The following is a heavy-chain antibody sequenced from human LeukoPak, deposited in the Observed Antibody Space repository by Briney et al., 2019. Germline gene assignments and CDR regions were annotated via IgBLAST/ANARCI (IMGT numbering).Heavy chain of an antibody. V-gene: IGHV3-33*06. CDR2: IWYDGSKK. J-gene: IGHJ3*02. D-gene: IGHD1-7*01. CDR1: GFTFSSYG. CDR3: AKARVVELDAFDI. Sequence: PGRSLRLSCAASGFTFSSYGIHWVRQAPGKGREWVAVIWYDGSKKYYADSVKGRFTISRDNSKNTLYLQMNSLRAEDTAVYYGAKARVVELDAFDIWGQGTMVTVSS.